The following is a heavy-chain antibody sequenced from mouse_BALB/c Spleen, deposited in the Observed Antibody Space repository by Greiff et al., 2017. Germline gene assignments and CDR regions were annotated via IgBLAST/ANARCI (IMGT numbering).Heavy chain of an antibody. CDR1: GFAFSSYD. D-gene: IGHD2-4*01. V-gene: IGHV5-12-1*01. J-gene: IGHJ2*01. CDR3: ARQGRDYDRYFDY. CDR2: ISSGGGST. Sequence: EVKLMESGGGLVKPGGSLKLSCAASGFAFSSYDMSWVRQTPEKRLEWVAYISSGGGSTYYPDTVKGRFTISRDNAKNTLYLQMSSLKSEDTAMYYCARQGRDYDRYFDYWGQGTTLTVSS.